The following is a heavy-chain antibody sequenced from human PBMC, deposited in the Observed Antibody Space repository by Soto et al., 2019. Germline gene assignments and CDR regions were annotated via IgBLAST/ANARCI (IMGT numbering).Heavy chain of an antibody. CDR3: ARAQAPAFLVS. CDR2: IYYSGST. J-gene: IGHJ5*02. Sequence: SETLCLPCTVSGGSISSGGYYWSWIRQPPGKGLEWIGYIYYSGSTYYNPSLKSRVTISVDTSKDQFSLKLSSVTAADTAEYYGARAQAPAFLVSWGQGTLVTVSP. V-gene: IGHV4-30-4*01. CDR1: GGSISSGGYY.